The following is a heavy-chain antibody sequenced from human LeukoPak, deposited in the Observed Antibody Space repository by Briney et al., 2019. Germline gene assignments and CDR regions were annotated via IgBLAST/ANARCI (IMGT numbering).Heavy chain of an antibody. Sequence: SSVKVSCKASGGTFSSYAISWVRQAPGQGLEWMGRINPNSGGTNHAQKFQGRVTMTRDTSISTAYMELSRLRSDDTAVYYCARAQVGCSSTSCYDSYYYYYMDVWGKGTTVTVSS. CDR3: ARAQVGCSSTSCYDSYYYYYMDV. D-gene: IGHD2-2*01. CDR1: GGTFSSYA. V-gene: IGHV1-2*06. J-gene: IGHJ6*03. CDR2: INPNSGGT.